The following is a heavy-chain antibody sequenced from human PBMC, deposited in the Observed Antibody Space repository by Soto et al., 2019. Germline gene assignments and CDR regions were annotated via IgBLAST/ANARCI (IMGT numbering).Heavy chain of an antibody. V-gene: IGHV3-21*01. D-gene: IGHD3-9*01. Sequence: RLSCAVSGFTFGSYSMNWVRQAPGKGVEWVSSISSSSSYIYYADSVKGRFTISRDNAKNSLYLQMNSLRAEDTAVYYCATEAPDSGHFDRWGKGTTLTVSS. CDR3: ATEAPDSGHFDR. J-gene: IGHJ6*04. CDR1: GFTFGSYS. CDR2: ISSSSSYI.